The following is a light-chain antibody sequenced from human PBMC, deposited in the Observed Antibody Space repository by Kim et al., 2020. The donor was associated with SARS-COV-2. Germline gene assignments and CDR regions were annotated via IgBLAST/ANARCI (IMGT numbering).Light chain of an antibody. CDR3: SSYAGSSAVL. CDR2: EVS. J-gene: IGLJ2*01. CDR1: YNF. V-gene: IGLV2-23*02. Sequence: YNFVSWYRQHPGEAPQLLIYEVSQRPAGVSSRFSGSKSANTASLTVSGLQPEDEADYYCSSYAGSSAVLFGGGTQLTVL.